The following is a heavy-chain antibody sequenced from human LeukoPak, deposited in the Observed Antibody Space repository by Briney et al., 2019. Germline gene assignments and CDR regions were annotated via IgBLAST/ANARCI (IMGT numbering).Heavy chain of an antibody. CDR2: IWNDGSNE. CDR3: GRDRGGVNYVDY. J-gene: IGHJ4*02. Sequence: PGRSLRLSCTASGFKFSNHGMHWVRQAPGRGLEWVAVIWNDGSNENYGDSVKGRFTISRDNSENTLYLQMNSLRVDDTAVYYCGRDRGGVNYVDYWGQGSLVTVSS. D-gene: IGHD3-10*01. CDR1: GFKFSNHG. V-gene: IGHV3-33*01.